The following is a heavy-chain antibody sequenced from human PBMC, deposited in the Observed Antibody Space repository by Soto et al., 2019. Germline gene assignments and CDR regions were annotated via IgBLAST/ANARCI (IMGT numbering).Heavy chain of an antibody. J-gene: IGHJ6*02. CDR1: GYTLTELS. D-gene: IGHD3-10*01. CDR2: FDPEDGET. CDR3: ATTDAGLVDSQEYGEDDYYKNGMDA. Sequence: ASEKVSCKVSGYTLTELSMHWVRQAPGKGLEWMGGFDPEDGETIYAQKFQGRVTMTEDTSTDQAYMELSSLRSEDTAVYYCATTDAGLVDSQEYGEDDYYKNGMDAWGQGTTVTVSS. V-gene: IGHV1-24*01.